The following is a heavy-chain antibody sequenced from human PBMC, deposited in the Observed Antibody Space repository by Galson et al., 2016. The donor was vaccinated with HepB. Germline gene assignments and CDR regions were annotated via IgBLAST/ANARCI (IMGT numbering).Heavy chain of an antibody. CDR3: TTWLSPHFDY. Sequence: SLRLSCAASGFTFRNYALSWVRQAPGKGLEWVSLIDGPTPTTHYADSVRGRFSIYRDNSRDTLSLQMDSLTTEDSAIYYCTTWLSPHFDYWGQGTRVTVSS. J-gene: IGHJ4*02. V-gene: IGHV3-23*01. CDR1: GFTFRNYA. D-gene: IGHD6-19*01. CDR2: IDGPTPTT.